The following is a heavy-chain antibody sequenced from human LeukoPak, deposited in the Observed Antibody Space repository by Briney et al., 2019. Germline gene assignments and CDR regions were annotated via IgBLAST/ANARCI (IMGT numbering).Heavy chain of an antibody. CDR1: AVSISSVNDD. CDR3: AACYYDSSGYFNSDY. CDR2: IQIREST. Sequence: SQTLSLTSTVSAVSISSVNDDWNWILQSAGSGLEWISLIQIRESTNYNPSLKTRVTISLDTSKNQFPLKLSSVTAADTAVYYCAACYYDSSGYFNSDYWGQGTLVTVSS. V-gene: IGHV4-61*02. J-gene: IGHJ4*02. D-gene: IGHD3-22*01.